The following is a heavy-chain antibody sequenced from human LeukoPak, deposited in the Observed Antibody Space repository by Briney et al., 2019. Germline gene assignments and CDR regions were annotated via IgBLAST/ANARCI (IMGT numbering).Heavy chain of an antibody. J-gene: IGHJ6*03. CDR2: INPNSGGT. CDR3: ARGPGVRAYYYYYMDV. V-gene: IGHV1-2*02. Sequence: ASVKVSCKASGYTFTGYYMHWVRQAPGQGLEWMGWINPNSGGTNYAQKFQGRVTMTRDTSISTAYMELSRLRSDDTAVYYCARGPGVRAYYYYYMDVWGKGTTVTVSS. D-gene: IGHD2-8*01. CDR1: GYTFTGYY.